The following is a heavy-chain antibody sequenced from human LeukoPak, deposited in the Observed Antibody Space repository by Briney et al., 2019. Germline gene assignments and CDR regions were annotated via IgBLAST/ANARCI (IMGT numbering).Heavy chain of an antibody. D-gene: IGHD2/OR15-2a*01. CDR2: IYYSGST. V-gene: IGHV4-61*01. J-gene: IGHJ4*02. CDR1: GGSVSSGSYY. Sequence: SETLSLTCTVSGGSVSSGSYYWSWIRQPPGKGLEWIGYIYYSGSTNYNPSLKSRVTISVDTSKNQFSLKLSSVTAADTAVYYCARRGSTDYWGQGTLVTVSS. CDR3: ARRGSTDY.